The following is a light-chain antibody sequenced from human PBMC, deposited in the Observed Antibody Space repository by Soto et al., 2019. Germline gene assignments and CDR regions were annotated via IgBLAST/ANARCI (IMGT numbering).Light chain of an antibody. CDR1: QSVSSY. CDR2: DAS. V-gene: IGKV3-11*01. J-gene: IGKJ2*01. CDR3: KQRSNWPLIYT. Sequence: EIVLTQSPATLSLSPGERATLSCRASQSVSSYLAWYQQKPGQAPRLLIYDASNRATGIPARFSGSGSGTDFTLTSSSLEPEDFAVYYRKQRSNWPLIYTFVLGTKREIK.